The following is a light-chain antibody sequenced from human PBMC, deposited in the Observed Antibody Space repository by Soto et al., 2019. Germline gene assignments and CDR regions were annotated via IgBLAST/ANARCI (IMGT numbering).Light chain of an antibody. V-gene: IGKV3-20*01. Sequence: EIVLTQSPGTLSLSPGERATLSCRASQSVSSSYLAWYQQKPGQAPRLLIYGASSRATGITDRFSGSGSGTVFTLTISRLEPEDFAVYYCQQYGSSPRKFGQGTKVEIK. J-gene: IGKJ1*01. CDR2: GAS. CDR3: QQYGSSPRK. CDR1: QSVSSSY.